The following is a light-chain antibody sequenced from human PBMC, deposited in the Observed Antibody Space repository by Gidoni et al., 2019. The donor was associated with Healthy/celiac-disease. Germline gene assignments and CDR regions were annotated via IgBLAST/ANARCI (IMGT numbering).Light chain of an antibody. Sequence: EIVMTQSPATLSVSPGERATLSCRASQSVSSNLAWYQQKPGQAPRLLIYGASTRATGIPARFSGSGSGTEFTLTISSLQSEDFAVYYCQQYNNWLLTFXPXTKVDNK. V-gene: IGKV3-15*01. CDR3: QQYNNWLLT. CDR2: GAS. CDR1: QSVSSN. J-gene: IGKJ3*01.